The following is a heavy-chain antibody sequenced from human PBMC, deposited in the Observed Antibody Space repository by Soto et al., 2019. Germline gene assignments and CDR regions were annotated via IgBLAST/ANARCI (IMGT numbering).Heavy chain of an antibody. CDR1: GGTFSSYA. Sequence: QVQLVQSGAEVKKPGSSVKVSCKASGGTFSSYAISWVRQAPGQGREWMGGTIPIFGTANYAQKFQGSVTITADESTSTAYMGLSSLRSDDTAVYYCAGVSSSYYYYCGLDVWGHGTTVAVS. CDR3: AGVSSSYYYYCGLDV. CDR2: TIPIFGTA. J-gene: IGHJ6*02. D-gene: IGHD6-6*01. V-gene: IGHV1-69*01.